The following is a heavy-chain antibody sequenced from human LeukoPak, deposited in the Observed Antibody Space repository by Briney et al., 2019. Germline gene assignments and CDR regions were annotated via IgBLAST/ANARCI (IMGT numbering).Heavy chain of an antibody. Sequence: GRSLRLSCAASGFTFSSYGMHWVRQAPGKGLEWVAVISYDGSNKYYADSVKGRFTISRDNSKNTLYLQMNSLRAEDTAVYYCAKEVYYDSTGDIWGQGTMVTVSS. V-gene: IGHV3-30*18. CDR1: GFTFSSYG. CDR2: ISYDGSNK. D-gene: IGHD3-22*01. J-gene: IGHJ3*02. CDR3: AKEVYYDSTGDI.